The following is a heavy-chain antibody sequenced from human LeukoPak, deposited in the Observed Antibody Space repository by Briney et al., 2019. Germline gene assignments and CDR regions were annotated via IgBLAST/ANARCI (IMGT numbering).Heavy chain of an antibody. D-gene: IGHD1-26*01. CDR3: ERGSDFDY. Sequence: GGSLRLSCAASGFTFSSYSMNWVRQAPGKGLEWVSSISSSSSYADSVKGRFTISRDNAKNSLYLQMNSLRAEDTAVYYCERGSDFDYWGQGTLVTVSS. CDR1: GFTFSSYS. J-gene: IGHJ4*02. CDR2: ISSSSS. V-gene: IGHV3-21*01.